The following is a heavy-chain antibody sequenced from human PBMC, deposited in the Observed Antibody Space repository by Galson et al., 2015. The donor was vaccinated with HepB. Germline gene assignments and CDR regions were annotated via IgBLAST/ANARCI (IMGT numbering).Heavy chain of an antibody. V-gene: IGHV1-18*01. Sequence: SVKVSCKASGYTFTSYGISWVRQAPGQGLEWMGWISAYNGNTNYAQKLQGRVTMTTDTSTSTAYMELRSLRSDDTAVYYCARTLGYCSSTSCPFPYYYYYMDVWGKGTTVTVSS. CDR3: ARTLGYCSSTSCPFPYYYYYMDV. CDR2: ISAYNGNT. D-gene: IGHD2-2*01. CDR1: GYTFTSYG. J-gene: IGHJ6*03.